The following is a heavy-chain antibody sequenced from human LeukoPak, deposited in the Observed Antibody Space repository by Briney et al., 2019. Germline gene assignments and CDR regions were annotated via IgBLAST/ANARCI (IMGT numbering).Heavy chain of an antibody. V-gene: IGHV1-69*05. Sequence: PVKVSCKASGGTFSSYAISWVRQAPGQGLEWMGRIIPIFGTANYAQKFQGRVTITTDESTSTAYMELSSLRSEDTAVYYCARVPASLRYFEDYYYMDVWGKGTTVTVSS. J-gene: IGHJ6*03. CDR3: ARVPASLRYFEDYYYMDV. CDR1: GGTFSSYA. D-gene: IGHD3-9*01. CDR2: IIPIFGTA.